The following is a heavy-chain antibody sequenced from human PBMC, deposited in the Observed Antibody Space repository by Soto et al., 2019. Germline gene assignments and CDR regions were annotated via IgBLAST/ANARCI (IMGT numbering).Heavy chain of an antibody. V-gene: IGHV1-8*01. D-gene: IGHD6-19*01. CDR1: GYTFSSYD. CDR2: LNPNRGDT. CDR3: ATSGGGWDLC. Sequence: QVQLVQSGAEVKKPGASVKVSCKASGYTFSSYDINWVRQANGQGLEWMGWLNPNRGDTGYAQKFQGRVTLTRNTSITTAYIELSSLTSDDTAVYYCATSGGGWDLCWGQGNLVTVSS. J-gene: IGHJ4*02.